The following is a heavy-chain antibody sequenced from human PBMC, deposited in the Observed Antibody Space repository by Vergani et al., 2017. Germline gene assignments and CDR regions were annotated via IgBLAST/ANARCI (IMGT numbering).Heavy chain of an antibody. V-gene: IGHV3-23*01. CDR1: GFTFSSYA. J-gene: IGHJ6*03. CDR3: ARDTKLPAALDYYYYMDV. CDR2: ISISGGRT. Sequence: EVQLLESGGGLVQPGGSLRLSCAASGFTFSSYAMSWVRQAPGKGLEWVSSISISGGRTYYADSVKGRFTISRDNSKNTLYLQMNSLRAEDTAVDSCARDTKLPAALDYYYYMDVWGKGTTVTVSS. D-gene: IGHD2-2*01.